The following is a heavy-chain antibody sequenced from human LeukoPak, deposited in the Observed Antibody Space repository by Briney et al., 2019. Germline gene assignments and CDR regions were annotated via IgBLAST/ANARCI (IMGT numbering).Heavy chain of an antibody. D-gene: IGHD3-22*01. J-gene: IGHJ4*02. Sequence: KTSETLFLTCNVSGYSISSGYFWGWVRQPPGKGLEWIGYIYYSGSTNYNPSLKSRVTISVDTSKNQFSLKLSSVTAADTAVYYCERGDYYDSSGYDYWGQGTLVTVSS. CDR1: GYSISSGYF. CDR3: ERGDYYDSSGYDY. V-gene: IGHV4-59*01. CDR2: IYYSGST.